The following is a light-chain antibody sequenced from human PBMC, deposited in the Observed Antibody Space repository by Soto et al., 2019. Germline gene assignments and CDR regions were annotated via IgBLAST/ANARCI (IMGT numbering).Light chain of an antibody. Sequence: QSVLTQPASVSGSPGQSITISCTGTSSDIGSHNHVSWYQQHPGKAPKVMIYEVNKRPSGVSDRFSGSKSGNTASMTISGLQAEDEADYHCCSYAGSFAGVFGGGTKLTVL. CDR2: EVN. J-gene: IGLJ3*02. CDR1: SSDIGSHNH. CDR3: CSYAGSFAGV. V-gene: IGLV2-23*02.